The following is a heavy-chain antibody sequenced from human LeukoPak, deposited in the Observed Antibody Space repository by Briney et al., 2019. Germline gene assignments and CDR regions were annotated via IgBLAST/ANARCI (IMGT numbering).Heavy chain of an antibody. CDR3: AKGVYANFFDY. CDR2: ISGSGDAT. J-gene: IGHJ4*02. D-gene: IGHD2-2*01. V-gene: IGHV3-23*01. Sequence: GGSLRLSFAASGFTFISYAMSWVRQAPGKGLEWVSTISGSGDATYYADSVKGRFTISRDNSKNTLYLQMNSLRAEDTAVYYCAKGVYANFFDYWGQGSLVTVSS. CDR1: GFTFISYA.